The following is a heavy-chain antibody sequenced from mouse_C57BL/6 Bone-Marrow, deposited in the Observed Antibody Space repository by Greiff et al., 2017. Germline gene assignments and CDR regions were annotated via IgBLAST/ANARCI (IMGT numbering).Heavy chain of an antibody. CDR1: GFTFSNYW. V-gene: IGHV6-3*01. D-gene: IGHD2-4*01. J-gene: IGHJ4*01. CDR3: TGSTMITTRWYYYAMDY. Sequence: EVMLVESGGGLVQPGGSMKLSCVASGFTFSNYWMNWVRQSPEKGLEWVAQIRLKSDNYATHYAESVKGRFTISRDDSKSSVYLQMNNLRAEDTGIYYCTGSTMITTRWYYYAMDYWGQGTSVTVSS. CDR2: IRLKSDNYAT.